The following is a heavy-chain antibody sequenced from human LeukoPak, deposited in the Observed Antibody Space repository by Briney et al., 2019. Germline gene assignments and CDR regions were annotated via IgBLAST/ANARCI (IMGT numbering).Heavy chain of an antibody. CDR3: AKDSDKHFDY. Sequence: PGRSLRLSCAASGFTFSSYGMHWVRQAPGKGLEWVAVISYDGSNKYYADSVKGRFTISRDNSKNTLYPQMNSLRAEDTAVYYCAKDSDKHFDYWGQGTLVTVSS. CDR1: GFTFSSYG. V-gene: IGHV3-30*18. J-gene: IGHJ4*02. CDR2: ISYDGSNK.